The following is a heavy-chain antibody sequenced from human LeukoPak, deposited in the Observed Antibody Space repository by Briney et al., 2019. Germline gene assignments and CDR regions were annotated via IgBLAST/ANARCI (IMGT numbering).Heavy chain of an antibody. CDR2: IYPGDSDT. J-gene: IGHJ4*02. CDR1: GYSFATYW. D-gene: IGHD6-13*01. V-gene: IGHV5-51*01. CDR3: ASTYSSSWDMVDY. Sequence: GESLKISCKGSGYSFATYWIGWVRLMPGKGLEWMGVIYPGDSDTRYSPSFQGQVTISADKSISTAYLQWSSLKASDTAMYYCASTYSSSWDMVDYWGQGTLVTVSS.